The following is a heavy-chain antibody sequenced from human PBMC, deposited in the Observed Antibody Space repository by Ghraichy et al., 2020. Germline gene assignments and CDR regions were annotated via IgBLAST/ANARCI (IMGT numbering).Heavy chain of an antibody. CDR2: IYYSGST. D-gene: IGHD3-10*01. V-gene: IGHV4-39*01. CDR1: GDSITSSSYF. J-gene: IGHJ4*02. Sequence: SETLSLTCTVSGDSITSSSYFWGWIRQPPGKGLEWIGSIYYSGSTYYNPSLRSRVTISVDTSKNQFSLNLSSVTAADTAVYHCARQSAGTMCEFAFDCWGQGMLVTVSA. CDR3: ARQSAGTMCEFAFDC.